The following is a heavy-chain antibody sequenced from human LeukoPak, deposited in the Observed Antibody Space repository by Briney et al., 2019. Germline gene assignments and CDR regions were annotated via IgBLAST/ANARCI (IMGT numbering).Heavy chain of an antibody. J-gene: IGHJ6*02. CDR1: GFTFSSYA. Sequence: GGSLRLSCAASGFTFSSYAMSWVRQAPGKGLEWVSAISGSGGSTSYADSVKGRFTISRDNSKNTLYLQMNSLRVEDTAAYHCAKAITGYYYYYGMDVWGQGSTVTVSS. CDR2: ISGSGGST. V-gene: IGHV3-23*01. CDR3: AKAITGYYYYYGMDV. D-gene: IGHD3-10*01.